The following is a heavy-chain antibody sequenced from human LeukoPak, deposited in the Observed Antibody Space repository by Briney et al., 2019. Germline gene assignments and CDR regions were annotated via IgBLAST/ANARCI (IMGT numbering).Heavy chain of an antibody. CDR2: FDPEDGET. J-gene: IGHJ3*02. CDR1: GYTFTSYY. D-gene: IGHD6-19*01. Sequence: ASVKVSCKASGYTFTSYYMHWVRQAPGKGLEWMGGFDPEDGETIYAQKFQGRVTMTEDTSTDTAYMELSSLGSEDTAVYYCATDSSRNGDAFDIWGQGTMVTVSS. CDR3: ATDSSRNGDAFDI. V-gene: IGHV1-24*01.